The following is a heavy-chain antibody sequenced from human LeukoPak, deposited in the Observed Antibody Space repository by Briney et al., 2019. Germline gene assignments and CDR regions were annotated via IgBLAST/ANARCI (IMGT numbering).Heavy chain of an antibody. CDR3: ARQGGSYYAIDD. J-gene: IGHJ4*02. Sequence: SEAPSLTCGVYGGSLSDYSWSWIRQPPGKGLEFIGEITQSVNTNYNPSLKSRVTISVDMSKNQVSLRLSSVTAADTAVYYCARQGGSYYAIDDWGQGTLVTVSS. V-gene: IGHV4-34*01. CDR1: GGSLSDYS. D-gene: IGHD1-26*01. CDR2: ITQSVNT.